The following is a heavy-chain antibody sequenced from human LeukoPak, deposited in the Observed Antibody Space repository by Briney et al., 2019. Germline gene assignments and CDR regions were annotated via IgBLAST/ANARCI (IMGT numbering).Heavy chain of an antibody. V-gene: IGHV3-21*01. CDR3: ARDLFTYSSSSGWDY. D-gene: IGHD6-6*01. J-gene: IGHJ4*02. CDR2: ISSSSSYI. CDR1: GFTFSSYS. Sequence: PGGSLRLSCAASGFTFSSYSMNWVRQAPGKGLEWVSSISSSSSYIYYADSVKGRFTISRDNAKNSLYLQMNSLRAEDTAVYYCARDLFTYSSSSGWDYWGQGTLVTVSS.